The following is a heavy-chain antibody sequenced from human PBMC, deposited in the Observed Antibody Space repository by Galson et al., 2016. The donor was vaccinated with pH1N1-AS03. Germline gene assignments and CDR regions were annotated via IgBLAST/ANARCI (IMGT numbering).Heavy chain of an antibody. CDR1: GYSISSGFH. V-gene: IGHV4-38-2*01. CDR2: ISHSGNT. D-gene: IGHD1-26*01. Sequence: LSLTCAVSGYSISSGFHWAWVRQPPSKGLEWIGTISHSGNTYYNPSLKSRVTMSVDTSKNQFSLKLSSATAADAAVYYCARFSGSYQFDYWGQGTLVTVSS. J-gene: IGHJ4*02. CDR3: ARFSGSYQFDY.